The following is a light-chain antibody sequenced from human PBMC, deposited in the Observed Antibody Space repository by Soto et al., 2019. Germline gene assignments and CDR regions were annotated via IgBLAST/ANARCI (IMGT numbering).Light chain of an antibody. J-gene: IGLJ1*01. Sequence: QSVLTQPASVSGSPGQSITISCTGTSSDVGSYNYVSWYQQHPGKAPKLMIYEVRNRPSGVSDRFSGSKSGKTASLTISGLQAEDEADYYCSSYTTSSTRVFGPGTKVTVL. CDR3: SSYTTSSTRV. V-gene: IGLV2-14*01. CDR2: EVR. CDR1: SSDVGSYNY.